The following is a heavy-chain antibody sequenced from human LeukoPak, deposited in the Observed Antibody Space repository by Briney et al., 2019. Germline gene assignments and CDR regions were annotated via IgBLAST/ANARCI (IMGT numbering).Heavy chain of an antibody. D-gene: IGHD3-22*01. Sequence: SVTVSCRASGGTFSNYAISWVRQAPVQALEWMEGIIPIFGTANYAQKFQGRVTITADESTSTAYMELSSLRSEDTAVYYCARSGYYYDSSGYYHHDPWGQGTLVTVSS. CDR2: IIPIFGTA. CDR1: GGTFSNYA. J-gene: IGHJ5*02. CDR3: ARSGYYYDSSGYYHHDP. V-gene: IGHV1-69*01.